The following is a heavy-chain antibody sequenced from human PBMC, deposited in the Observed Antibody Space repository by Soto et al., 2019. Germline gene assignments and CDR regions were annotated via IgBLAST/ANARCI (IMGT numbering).Heavy chain of an antibody. CDR3: ARASYSSSPVIGMDV. CDR2: ISHDGTKT. CDR1: GFNFGAYG. J-gene: IGHJ6*02. D-gene: IGHD6-13*01. Sequence: PGGSLRLSCEASGFNFGAYGMHWVRQAPGKGLEWVAVISHDGTKTYYSDSVKGRFTVSRDNSKNMLYVQMVSLRPDDTAVYYCARASYSSSPVIGMDVWGQGTTVTVSS. V-gene: IGHV3-30*03.